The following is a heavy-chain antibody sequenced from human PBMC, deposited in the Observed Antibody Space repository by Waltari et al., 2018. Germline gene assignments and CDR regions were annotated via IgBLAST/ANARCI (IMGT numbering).Heavy chain of an antibody. D-gene: IGHD6-13*01. J-gene: IGHJ3*02. CDR3: ARGGLCGQQLLESAFEI. CDR1: GGSFSTHA. V-gene: IGHV1-69*05. CDR2: IIPMFGTA. Sequence: QVQLVQSGAELKKPGSSVKVSCKVSGGSFSTHAITWVRQAPGQGLEWRGGIIPMFGTANYAQKIQDRVTINTDESMTTAYMHLSSLTSDDTAVYYCARGGLCGQQLLESAFEIWGQGTKVTVSS.